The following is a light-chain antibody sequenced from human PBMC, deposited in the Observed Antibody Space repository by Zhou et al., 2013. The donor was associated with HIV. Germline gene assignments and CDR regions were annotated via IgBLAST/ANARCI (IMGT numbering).Light chain of an antibody. J-gene: IGKJ1*01. CDR3: LQTNSFPWT. V-gene: IGKV1-39*01. CDR1: QSISSY. Sequence: DIQMTQSPSSLSASVGDRVTITCRASQSISSYLNWYQQKPGKAPKLLIYAASSLQSGVPSRFSGSGSGTDFTLTISSLQPEDFATYYCLQTNSFPWTFGPGTKVDI. CDR2: AAS.